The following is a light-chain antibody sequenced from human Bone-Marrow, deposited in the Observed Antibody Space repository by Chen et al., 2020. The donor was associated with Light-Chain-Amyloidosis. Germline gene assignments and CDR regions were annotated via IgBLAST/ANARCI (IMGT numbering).Light chain of an antibody. CDR2: GSS. CDR1: QTISSNY. CDR3: QQYGTSPVT. Sequence: EIVLTQSPDTLSLSPGEGANLSCRASQTISSNYLTWYQQKFGQAPRLLIYGSSSRATGIPDRFTGSGSGTDFTLTINRLEPEDFAMYYCQQYGTSPVTFGGGTKVEIK. J-gene: IGKJ4*01. V-gene: IGKV3-20*01.